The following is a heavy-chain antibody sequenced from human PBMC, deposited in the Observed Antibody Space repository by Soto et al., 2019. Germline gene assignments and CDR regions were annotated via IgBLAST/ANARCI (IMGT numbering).Heavy chain of an antibody. CDR1: GYTFTRYT. CDR3: ARGIATGQLDP. Sequence: QVQLVQSGAEVKKPGASVKISCKASGYTFTRYTMNWVRQAPGHRLEWMGWINPDNGNTKSSQKFQDRVIITRDTSASTAYMDLSSLRSEDTAVYYCARGIATGQLDPWGQGTLDTVSS. D-gene: IGHD2-21*01. J-gene: IGHJ5*02. CDR2: INPDNGNT. V-gene: IGHV1-3*01.